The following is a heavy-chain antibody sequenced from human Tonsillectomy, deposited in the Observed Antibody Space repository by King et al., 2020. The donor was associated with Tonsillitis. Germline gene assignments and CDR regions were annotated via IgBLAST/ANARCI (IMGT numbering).Heavy chain of an antibody. CDR3: AQGYSRGQPGGLAY. D-gene: IGHD5-18*01. J-gene: IGHJ4*02. V-gene: IGHV3-23*04. Sequence: VQLVESGGGLVQPGGSLRLSCAASGFIFNNFAMSWVHQAPGKGLELVSAISGSGGSTYYADSVKGRFTISRDNSKNTLYLQMNSLRAEDTALYYCAQGYSRGQPGGLAYWGQGILVTVSS. CDR2: ISGSGGST. CDR1: GFIFNNFA.